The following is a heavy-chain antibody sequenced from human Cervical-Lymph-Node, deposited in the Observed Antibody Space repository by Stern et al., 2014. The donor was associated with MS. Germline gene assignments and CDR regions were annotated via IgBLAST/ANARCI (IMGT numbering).Heavy chain of an antibody. CDR3: ARDDSLVHFDY. CDR1: GYIFTTYG. Sequence: VQLVESGAEVKKPGASVKVSCKASGYIFTTYGITWGRQAPGQGLEWMGWISAYNGNTKYGQKFQGRVTMTRDTSTSTAHMEVRSLRSDDTAVYYCARDDSLVHFDYWGQGTLVTVSS. V-gene: IGHV1-18*01. D-gene: IGHD6-13*01. CDR2: ISAYNGNT. J-gene: IGHJ4*02.